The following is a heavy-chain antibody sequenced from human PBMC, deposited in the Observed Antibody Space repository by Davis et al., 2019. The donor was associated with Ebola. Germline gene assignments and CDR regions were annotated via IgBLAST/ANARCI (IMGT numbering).Heavy chain of an antibody. CDR2: INPNSGGT. J-gene: IGHJ5*02. CDR1: GYTFTGYY. V-gene: IGHV1-2*02. D-gene: IGHD2-2*02. Sequence: ASVKVSCKASGYTFTGYYMHWVRQAPGQGLEWMGWINPNSGGTNYAQKFQVSVTMTRDTSISTAYMELSRLRSDDTAVYYCARDRPAAIRSVNWFYPWGQGTLVTVSS. CDR3: ARDRPAAIRSVNWFYP.